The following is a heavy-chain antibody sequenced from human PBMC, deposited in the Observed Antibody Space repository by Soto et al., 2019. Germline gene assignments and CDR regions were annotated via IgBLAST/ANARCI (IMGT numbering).Heavy chain of an antibody. J-gene: IGHJ5*02. CDR3: ARIYCTTTARHSWVDP. D-gene: IGHD2-8*01. Sequence: GESLKISCRGFGYTFTTFWISWVRQMPGKGLEWMGRIDPGDTYATYSPAFQGHVTISADKATSTAYLQWSSLKASDTAMYYCARIYCTTTARHSWVDPCGQGTLVLVSS. V-gene: IGHV5-10-1*01. CDR1: GYTFTTFW. CDR2: IDPGDTYA.